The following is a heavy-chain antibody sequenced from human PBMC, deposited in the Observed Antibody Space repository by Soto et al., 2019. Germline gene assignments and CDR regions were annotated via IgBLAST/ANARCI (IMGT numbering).Heavy chain of an antibody. J-gene: IGHJ6*02. Sequence: SVKVSCKASGGTFSSYAISWVRQAPGQGLEWTGGIIPIFGTANYAQKFQGRVTITADESTSTAYMELSSLRSEDTAVYYCARDSRNREWLGGMDVWGQGTTVTVSS. V-gene: IGHV1-69*13. CDR2: IIPIFGTA. CDR1: GGTFSSYA. CDR3: ARDSRNREWLGGMDV. D-gene: IGHD3-3*01.